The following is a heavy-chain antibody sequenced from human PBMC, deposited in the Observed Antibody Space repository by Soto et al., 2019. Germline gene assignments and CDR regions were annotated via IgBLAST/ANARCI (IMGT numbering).Heavy chain of an antibody. CDR2: INPSGGST. V-gene: IGHV1-46*01. J-gene: IGHJ5*02. Sequence: GASVKVSCKASGYTFSSQYTNWVRQAPGQGLEWMGIINPSGGSTSSAQKFQGRLTLTRDISTSTFYMELSSLRSEDTAVYYCARDGDCSGGSCSTNYWFDPWGQGTLVTVSS. D-gene: IGHD2-15*01. CDR3: ARDGDCSGGSCSTNYWFDP. CDR1: GYTFSSQY.